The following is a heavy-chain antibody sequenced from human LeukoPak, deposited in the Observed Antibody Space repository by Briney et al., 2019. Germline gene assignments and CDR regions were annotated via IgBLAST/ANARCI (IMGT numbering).Heavy chain of an antibody. Sequence: GESLKISCKGSGYSFTSYWIGWVRQMPGKGLEWMGIIYPGDSDTRYSPSFQGQVTISADKSISTAYLQWSSLKASDTAMYYCASVLAYCGGDCSPNDAFDIWGQGTMVTVSS. CDR3: ASVLAYCGGDCSPNDAFDI. CDR2: IYPGDSDT. CDR1: GYSFTSYW. D-gene: IGHD2-21*02. V-gene: IGHV5-51*01. J-gene: IGHJ3*02.